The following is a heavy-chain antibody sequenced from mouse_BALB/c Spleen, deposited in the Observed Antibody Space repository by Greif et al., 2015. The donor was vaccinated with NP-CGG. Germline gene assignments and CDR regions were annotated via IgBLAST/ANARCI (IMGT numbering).Heavy chain of an antibody. Sequence: EVQLVESGGGLVKPGGSLELSCAASGFTFSSYTMSWVRQTPEKRLEWVATISSGGSYTYYPDSVKGRFTISRDNAKNTLYLQMSSLKSEDTAMYYCTREDDGYYGYWGQGTTLTVSS. V-gene: IGHV5-6-4*01. D-gene: IGHD2-3*01. J-gene: IGHJ2*01. CDR2: ISSGGSYT. CDR1: GFTFSSYT. CDR3: TREDDGYYGY.